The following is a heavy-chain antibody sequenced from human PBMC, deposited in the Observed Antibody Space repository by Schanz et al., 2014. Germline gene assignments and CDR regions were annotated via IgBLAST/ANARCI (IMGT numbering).Heavy chain of an antibody. D-gene: IGHD5-12*01. J-gene: IGHJ4*02. CDR1: EFTFSTDA. CDR3: ARDFHGYGPHLDY. CDR2: ISASGGDT. Sequence: EVQLLESGGGLVQPGGSLRLSCAASEFTFSTDAMSWVRQAPGKGLEWLSVISASGGDTYYADSVKGRFTVSRDNSKNTLYLQLNSLRAEDTAVYYCARDFHGYGPHLDYWGQGSLVTVSS. V-gene: IGHV3-23*01.